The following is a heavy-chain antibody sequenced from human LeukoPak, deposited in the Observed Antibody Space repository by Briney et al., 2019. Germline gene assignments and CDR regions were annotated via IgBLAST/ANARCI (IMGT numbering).Heavy chain of an antibody. Sequence: GGSLRLSCAASGFTFSSYAMNWVRQAPGKGLEWVSAVGKSGDSTYYADSMKGRFTISRDNSKNTLYLQMNSLRAEDTAVYYCAKMVGAHDAFDSWGQGTMVTVSS. CDR2: VGKSGDST. J-gene: IGHJ3*01. D-gene: IGHD2-15*01. CDR3: AKMVGAHDAFDS. V-gene: IGHV3-23*01. CDR1: GFTFSSYA.